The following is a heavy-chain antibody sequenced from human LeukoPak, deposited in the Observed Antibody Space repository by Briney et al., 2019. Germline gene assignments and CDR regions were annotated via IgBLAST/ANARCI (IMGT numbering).Heavy chain of an antibody. CDR3: ARGTYYFEN. D-gene: IGHD1/OR15-1a*01. V-gene: IGHV3-48*04. Sequence: PGGSLRLSCAASGFTFSSYSMNWVRQAPGKGLEWVSYISSSAGTMYYADSVKGRFTISRDNAKNSLYLQMNSLRAEDTAVYYCARGTYYFENWGQGTLVTVSS. J-gene: IGHJ4*02. CDR1: GFTFSSYS. CDR2: ISSSAGTM.